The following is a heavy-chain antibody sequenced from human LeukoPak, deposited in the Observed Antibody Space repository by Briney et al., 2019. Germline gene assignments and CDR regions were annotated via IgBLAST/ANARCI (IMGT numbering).Heavy chain of an antibody. CDR1: GFTFSSYA. D-gene: IGHD2-2*01. V-gene: IGHV3-23*01. CDR2: ISGSGGST. J-gene: IGHJ4*02. CDR3: GSAPSGVPAAIPFDY. Sequence: PGGSLRLSCAASGFTFSSYAMSWVRQAPGKGLEWVSAISGSGGSTYYADSVKGRFTISRDNSKNTLYLQMNSLRAEDTAVYYCGSAPSGVPAAIPFDYWGQGTLVTVSS.